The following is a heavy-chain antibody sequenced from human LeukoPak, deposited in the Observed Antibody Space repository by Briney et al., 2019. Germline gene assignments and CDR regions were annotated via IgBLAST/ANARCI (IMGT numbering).Heavy chain of an antibody. J-gene: IGHJ6*02. V-gene: IGHV3-53*01. CDR3: HYYYYGMDV. CDR1: GFTFSDYY. Sequence: GGSLRLSCAASGFTFSDYYMSWIRQAPGKGLEWVSVIYSGGSTYYADSVKGRFTISRDNSKNTLYLQMNSLRAEDTAVYYCHYYYYGMDVWGQGTTVTVSS. CDR2: IYSGGST.